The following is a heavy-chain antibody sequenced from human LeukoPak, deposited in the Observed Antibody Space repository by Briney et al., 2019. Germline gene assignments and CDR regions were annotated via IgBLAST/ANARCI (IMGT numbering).Heavy chain of an antibody. CDR1: GYTFTSYG. Sequence: ASVKVSCKASGYTFTSYGISWVRQAPGQGLEWMGWISTYNGNTNYAQKLQGRVTMTRDTSISTAYMELSRLRSDDTAVYYCARDSIVGATGGGYYFDYWGQGTLVTVSS. J-gene: IGHJ4*02. CDR2: ISTYNGNT. D-gene: IGHD1-26*01. CDR3: ARDSIVGATGGGYYFDY. V-gene: IGHV1-18*01.